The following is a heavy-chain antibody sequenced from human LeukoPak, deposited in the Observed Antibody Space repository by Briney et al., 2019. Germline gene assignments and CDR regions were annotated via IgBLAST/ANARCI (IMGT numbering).Heavy chain of an antibody. Sequence: GGSLRLSCAASGFTFNTYSMNWVRQAPGKGLEWVSSIGGGSSYIDYADSVKGRFTISRDNAKNSLYLRMNSLRAEDTAVYYCARDRFNGGLYLGLYHYNGMDVWGQGTTVTVSS. D-gene: IGHD2-2*02. CDR3: ARDRFNGGLYLGLYHYNGMDV. CDR2: IGGGSSYI. J-gene: IGHJ6*02. V-gene: IGHV3-21*01. CDR1: GFTFNTYS.